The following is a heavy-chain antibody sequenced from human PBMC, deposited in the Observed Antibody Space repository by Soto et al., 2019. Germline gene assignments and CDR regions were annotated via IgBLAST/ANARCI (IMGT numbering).Heavy chain of an antibody. CDR3: ARRSSSWYFDY. CDR2: ISGSDGST. V-gene: IGHV3-23*01. CDR1: GFTFSSYA. J-gene: IGHJ4*02. D-gene: IGHD6-13*01. Sequence: EVQLLESGGGLVQPGGSLRLSCAASGFTFSSYAMNWVRQAPGKGLEWVSVISGSDGSTYYAESVKGRFTISRDNSKNTLNLQMISLRAEDTAVYYCARRSSSWYFDYWGQGTLVTVSS.